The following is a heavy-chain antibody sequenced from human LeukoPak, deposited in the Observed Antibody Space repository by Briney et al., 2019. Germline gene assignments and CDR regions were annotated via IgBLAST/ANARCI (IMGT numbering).Heavy chain of an antibody. D-gene: IGHD5-24*01. J-gene: IGHJ4*02. V-gene: IGHV1-45*02. Sequence: KVSCKASGYTFTYRYLHWVRQAPGQALEWMGWITPFNGNTNYAQKFQDRVTITRDRSMSTAYMELSSLRSEDTAMYYCANGPDGYNTYWGQGTLVTVSS. CDR1: GYTFTYRY. CDR3: ANGPDGYNTY. CDR2: ITPFNGNT.